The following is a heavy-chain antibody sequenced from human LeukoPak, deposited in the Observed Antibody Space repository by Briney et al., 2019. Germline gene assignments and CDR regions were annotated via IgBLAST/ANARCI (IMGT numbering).Heavy chain of an antibody. Sequence: SETLSLTCTVSGGSISSSSYYWGWIRQPPGKGLEWIGSIYYSGSTYYNPSLKSRVTISVDTSKNQFSLKLSSVTAADTAVYYCARQGSMYYDFWSGYYSGAFDIWGQGTMDTVSS. D-gene: IGHD3-3*01. V-gene: IGHV4-39*01. CDR1: GGSISSSSYY. CDR3: ARQGSMYYDFWSGYYSGAFDI. J-gene: IGHJ3*02. CDR2: IYYSGST.